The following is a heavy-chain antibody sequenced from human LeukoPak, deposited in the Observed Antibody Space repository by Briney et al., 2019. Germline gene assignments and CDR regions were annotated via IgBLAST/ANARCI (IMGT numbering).Heavy chain of an antibody. CDR1: DVTFSAYG. Sequence: PGRSLRLSCAAPDVTFSAYGTHGVSRAPGEGLEWVAFISYDGRNKYHADSVEGRFTISRDNSKNTLYLQMNSLRAEDTAVYYSARVACEELWTNWLDCWGQGTQVTVSS. D-gene: IGHD1-26*01. CDR2: ISYDGRNK. V-gene: IGHV3-30*04. CDR3: ARVACEELWTNWLDC. J-gene: IGHJ5*01.